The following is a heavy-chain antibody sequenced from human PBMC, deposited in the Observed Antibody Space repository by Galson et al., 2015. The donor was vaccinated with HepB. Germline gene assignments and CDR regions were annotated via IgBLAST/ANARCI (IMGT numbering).Heavy chain of an antibody. CDR1: GLPFGNFA. J-gene: IGHJ6*03. CDR2: ILGSGGRS. D-gene: IGHD5-24*01. V-gene: IGHV3-23*01. Sequence: SLRLSCAASGLPFGNFAMAWVRQGPGKGLEWVATILGSGGRSYYADSVRGRFTVSRDNSKNTLYLQMNSLTADDTAKYFCAKHKGWEIANYCMDVWGTGTTVIVS. CDR3: AKHKGWEIANYCMDV.